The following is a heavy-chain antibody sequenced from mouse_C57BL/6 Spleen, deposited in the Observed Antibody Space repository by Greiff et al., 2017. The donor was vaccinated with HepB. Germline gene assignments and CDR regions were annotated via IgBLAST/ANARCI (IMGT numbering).Heavy chain of an antibody. V-gene: IGHV1-52*01. Sequence: VQLQQSGAELVRPGSSVKLSCKASGYTFTSYWMHWVKQRPIQGLEWIGNIDPSDSETHYNQKFKDKATLTVDKSSSTAYMQLSSLTSEDSAVYDCARMGLRGYAMDYWGQGTSVTVSS. CDR1: GYTFTSYW. CDR2: IDPSDSET. D-gene: IGHD1-1*01. J-gene: IGHJ4*01. CDR3: ARMGLRGYAMDY.